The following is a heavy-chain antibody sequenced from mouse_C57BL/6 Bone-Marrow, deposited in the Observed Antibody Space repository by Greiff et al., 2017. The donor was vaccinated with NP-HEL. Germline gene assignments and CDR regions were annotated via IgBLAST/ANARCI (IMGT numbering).Heavy chain of an antibody. D-gene: IGHD1-1*01. CDR1: GFTFSDYY. J-gene: IGHJ3*01. CDR3: ARPMILLRYPAWFAY. V-gene: IGHV5-12*01. CDR2: ISNGGGST. Sequence: EVQGVESGGGLVQPGGSLKLSCAASGFTFSDYYMYWVRQTPEKRLEWVAYISNGGGSTYYPDTVKGRFTISRDNAKNTLYLQMSRLKSEDTAMYYCARPMILLRYPAWFAYWGQGTLVTVSA.